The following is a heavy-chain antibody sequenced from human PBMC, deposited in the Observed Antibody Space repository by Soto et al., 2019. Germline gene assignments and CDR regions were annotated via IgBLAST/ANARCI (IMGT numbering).Heavy chain of an antibody. CDR2: MNPNSYNT. CDR1: GYTFANYD. Sequence: QVQLVQSGAEVKKPGASVKVSCKASGYTFANYDIHWVRQATGQGLEWMGWMNPNSYNTGYAQKFQARVTMTRNTPITTAYMELSSLTSEDTAVYYCARGTSYGIDAWGQGTAVTVSS. CDR3: ARGTSYGIDA. V-gene: IGHV1-8*01. J-gene: IGHJ6*02.